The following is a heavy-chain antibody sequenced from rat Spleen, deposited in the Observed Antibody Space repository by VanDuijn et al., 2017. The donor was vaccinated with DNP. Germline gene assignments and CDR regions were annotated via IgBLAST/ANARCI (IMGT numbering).Heavy chain of an antibody. Sequence: EVQLVESGGGLVQPGRSLKLSCVASEFTFSNYDMAWVRQAPTKGLEWVAYMRYEGANTYHGDSVKGRITISRDNAKNSQYLQMDSLRSEDTATYYCARDDYGSYGAMDAWGQGTSVTVSS. V-gene: IGHV5S13*01. CDR3: ARDDYGSYGAMDA. CDR1: EFTFSNYD. CDR2: MRYEGANT. J-gene: IGHJ4*01. D-gene: IGHD1-3*01.